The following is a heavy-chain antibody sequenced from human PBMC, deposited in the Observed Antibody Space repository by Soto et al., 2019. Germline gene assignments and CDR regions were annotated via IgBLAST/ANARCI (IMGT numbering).Heavy chain of an antibody. CDR2: INHSGST. Sequence: QVQLQQWGAGLLKPSETLSLTCAVYGGSFSGYYWSWIRQPPGKGLEWIGEINHSGSTNYNPSLKSRVTISVDTDKNQFSLKLSSVTAADTAVYYCASQARGYSYGPNDYWGQGTLVTVSS. V-gene: IGHV4-34*01. J-gene: IGHJ4*02. CDR1: GGSFSGYY. D-gene: IGHD5-18*01. CDR3: ASQARGYSYGPNDY.